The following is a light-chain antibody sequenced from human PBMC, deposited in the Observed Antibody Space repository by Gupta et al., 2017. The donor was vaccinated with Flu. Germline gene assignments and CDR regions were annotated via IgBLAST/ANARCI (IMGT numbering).Light chain of an antibody. V-gene: IGKV2-30*01. Sequence: DDVMTQSPLSLSVTLGQPTSIPCRSSQSLVYSDGDSYVSWFHQRPGQSPRRLIYKASNRDSGVPDRISGSGSGTDFTLKISRVEAEDVGVYFCMHSTRWPWTFGQGTKVEIK. J-gene: IGKJ1*01. CDR2: KAS. CDR3: MHSTRWPWT. CDR1: QSLVYSDGDSY.